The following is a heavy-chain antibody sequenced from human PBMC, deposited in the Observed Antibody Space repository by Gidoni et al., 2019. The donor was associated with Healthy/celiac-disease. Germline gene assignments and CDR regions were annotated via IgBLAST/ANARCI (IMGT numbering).Heavy chain of an antibody. V-gene: IGHV3-21*01. D-gene: IGHD4-17*01. Sequence: EVQLVESGGGLVKPGGSLRLSCAASGFTFSSYSMTWVRQAPGKGLEWVSSISSSSSYIYYADSVKGRFTISRDNAKNSLYLQMNSLRAEDTAVYYCARGVYGDYALAFDIWGQGTMVTVSS. CDR2: ISSSSSYI. CDR1: GFTFSSYS. CDR3: ARGVYGDYALAFDI. J-gene: IGHJ3*02.